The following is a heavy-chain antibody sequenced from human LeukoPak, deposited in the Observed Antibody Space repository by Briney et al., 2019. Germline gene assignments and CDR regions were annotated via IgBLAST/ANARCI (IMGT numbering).Heavy chain of an antibody. J-gene: IGHJ6*03. CDR1: GFTFRSYA. CDR2: TTGSGGST. V-gene: IGHV3-23*01. CDR3: AKGVGYYYYMDV. Sequence: GGSLRLSCAASGFTFRSYAMSWVRLAPGKGLEWVSATTGSGGSTYYTDSVKGRFTISRDNSKNTLYLQMNSLRAEDTAVYYCAKGVGYYYYMDVWGKGTTVTVSS.